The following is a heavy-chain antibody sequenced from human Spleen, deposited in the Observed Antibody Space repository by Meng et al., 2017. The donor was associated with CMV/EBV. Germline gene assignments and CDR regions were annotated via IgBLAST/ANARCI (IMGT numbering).Heavy chain of an antibody. J-gene: IGHJ3*02. CDR3: AAGIVVIAAADEAFDI. V-gene: IGHV1-58*01. CDR1: GFTFTSSA. CDR2: IVVGSGNT. Sequence: SVKVSCKASGFTFTSSAVQWVRQARGQRLEWIGWIVVGSGNTNYAQKFQERVTITRDMSTSIAYMELSSLRSEDTAVYYCAAGIVVIAAADEAFDIWGQGTMVTVS. D-gene: IGHD6-13*01.